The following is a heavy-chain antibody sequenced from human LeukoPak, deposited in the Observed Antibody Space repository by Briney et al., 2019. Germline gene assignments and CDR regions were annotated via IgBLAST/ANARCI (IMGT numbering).Heavy chain of an antibody. CDR2: IYYSGST. CDR3: ARDNYGSGSPYGMDV. D-gene: IGHD3-10*01. J-gene: IGHJ6*04. Sequence: SQTLSLTCTVSGGSISSGGYYWSWIRQHPGKGLEWIGYIYYSGSTYYNPSLKSRVTISVGTSKNQFSLKLSSVTVADTAVYYCARDNYGSGSPYGMDVWGKGTTVTVSS. CDR1: GGSISSGGYY. V-gene: IGHV4-31*03.